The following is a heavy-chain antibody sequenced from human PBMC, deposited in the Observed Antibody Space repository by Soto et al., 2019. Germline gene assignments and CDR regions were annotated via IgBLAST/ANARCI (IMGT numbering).Heavy chain of an antibody. CDR2: IYPGDSDT. J-gene: IGHJ4*02. CDR1: GYSFTSYW. CDR3: ARQGSYYDILTGSLGY. D-gene: IGHD3-9*01. V-gene: IGHV5-51*01. Sequence: PGESLKISCKGSGYSFTSYWIGWVRQMPGKGLEWMGIIYPGDSDTRYSPSFQGQVTISADKSISTAYLQWSSLKASDTAMYYCARQGSYYDILTGSLGYWGQGNLVTVSS.